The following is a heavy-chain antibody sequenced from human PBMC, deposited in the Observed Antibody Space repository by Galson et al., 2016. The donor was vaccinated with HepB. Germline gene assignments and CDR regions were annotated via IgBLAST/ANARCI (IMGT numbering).Heavy chain of an antibody. CDR2: IIPIVGIT. V-gene: IGHV1-69*10. CDR1: GGTFSSYG. CDR3: AVYSNGWYP. Sequence: SVKVSCKASGGTFSSYGITWLRQAPGQGPEWVGGIIPIVGITNNAQKFQGRVTITADESGSTVYMEMSSLRSEDTAVYYCAVYSNGWYPWGQGTLVTVSS. J-gene: IGHJ5*02. D-gene: IGHD6-19*01.